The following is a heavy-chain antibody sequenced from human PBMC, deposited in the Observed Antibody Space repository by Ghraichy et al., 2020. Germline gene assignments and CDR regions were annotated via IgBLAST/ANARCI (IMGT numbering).Heavy chain of an antibody. Sequence: GESLNISCAASGFTFSSYGMHWVRQAPGKGLEWVAVISYDGSNKYYADSVKGRFTISRDNSKNTLYLQMNSLRAEDTAVYYCAKDTIQKGYCSSTSCPVPYYYYGMDVWGQGTTVTVSS. D-gene: IGHD2-2*01. CDR2: ISYDGSNK. J-gene: IGHJ6*02. CDR1: GFTFSSYG. CDR3: AKDTIQKGYCSSTSCPVPYYYYGMDV. V-gene: IGHV3-30*18.